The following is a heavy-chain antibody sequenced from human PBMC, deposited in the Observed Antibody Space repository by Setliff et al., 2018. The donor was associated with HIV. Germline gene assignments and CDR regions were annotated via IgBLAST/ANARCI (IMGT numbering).Heavy chain of an antibody. D-gene: IGHD3-22*01. CDR1: GGSFSDYY. V-gene: IGHV4-34*01. J-gene: IGHJ4*02. CDR3: ARGTYYYESSGNRSLRKSYYFDY. Sequence: SETLSLTCAVYGGSFSDYYWSWIRQPPGKGLEWIGEINHSGSSNYNPSLKSRVTISVDTSKNQYSLKVNSVTAADTAVYYCARGTYYYESSGNRSLRKSYYFDYWGQGTLVTVTS. CDR2: INHSGSS.